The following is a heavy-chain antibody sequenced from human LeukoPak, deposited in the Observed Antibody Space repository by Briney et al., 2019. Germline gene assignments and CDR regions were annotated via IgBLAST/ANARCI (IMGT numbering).Heavy chain of an antibody. D-gene: IGHD1-26*01. Sequence: GGSLRLSCAASGFTFSDYYMSWIRQAPGKGLEWVSHISSSSSYTNYADSVKGRFTISRDNTKNSLYLQMNSLRAEDTGVYYCAREKFDTGSHTTPDYWGQGTLVTVSS. CDR1: GFTFSDYY. CDR3: AREKFDTGSHTTPDY. CDR2: ISSSSSYT. J-gene: IGHJ4*02. V-gene: IGHV3-11*06.